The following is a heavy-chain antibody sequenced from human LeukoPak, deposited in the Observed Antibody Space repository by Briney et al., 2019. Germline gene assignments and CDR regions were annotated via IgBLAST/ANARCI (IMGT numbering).Heavy chain of an antibody. V-gene: IGHV3-48*04. CDR2: ISSGSGTI. Sequence: PGGSLRLSCAASGFTFSSYTMNWVRQAPGKGLEWVSYISSGSGTIYYADSVKGRFTISRDNAKNSLYLQMNSLRAEDTAVYYCARVGYGSPSGSYYHYYYGMDVWGQGTTVTVSS. J-gene: IGHJ6*02. CDR3: ARVGYGSPSGSYYHYYYGMDV. D-gene: IGHD1-26*01. CDR1: GFTFSSYT.